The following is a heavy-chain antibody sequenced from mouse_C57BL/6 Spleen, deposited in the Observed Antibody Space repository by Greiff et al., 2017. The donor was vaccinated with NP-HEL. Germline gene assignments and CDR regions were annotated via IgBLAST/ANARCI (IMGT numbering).Heavy chain of an antibody. CDR1: GYTFTSYW. Sequence: VKLQQPGAELVKPGASVKLSCKASGYTFTSYWMHWVKQRPGRGLEWIGRIDPNSGGTKYNEKFKSKATLTVDKPSSTAYLQLSSLTSEDSAIYYCARNYDSSYEYFDVWGTGTTVTVSS. D-gene: IGHD1-1*01. CDR3: ARNYDSSYEYFDV. V-gene: IGHV1-72*01. J-gene: IGHJ1*03. CDR2: IDPNSGGT.